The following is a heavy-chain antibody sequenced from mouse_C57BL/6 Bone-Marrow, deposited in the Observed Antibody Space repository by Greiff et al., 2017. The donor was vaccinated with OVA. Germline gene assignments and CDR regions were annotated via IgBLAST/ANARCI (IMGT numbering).Heavy chain of an antibody. CDR1: GFSLPSSG. D-gene: IGHD1-1*01. CDR2: IWSDGST. J-gene: IGHJ3*01. Sequence: VKLMESGPGLVAPSQSLSITCTVSGFSLPSSGVHWVRQPPGKGLEWLVVIWSDGSTTYNSALKSRLSISKDNSKSQVFLKMNSLQTDDTAMYYCARLRRPEFAYWGQGTLVTVSA. V-gene: IGHV2-6*03. CDR3: ARLRRPEFAY.